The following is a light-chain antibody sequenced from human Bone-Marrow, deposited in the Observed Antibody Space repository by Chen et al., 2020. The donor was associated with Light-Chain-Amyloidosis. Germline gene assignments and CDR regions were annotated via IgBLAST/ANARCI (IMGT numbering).Light chain of an antibody. V-gene: IGLV8-61*01. CDR1: SGSVSTSYY. CDR2: STN. CDR3: VLYMGSGISV. J-gene: IGLJ3*02. Sequence: QTVVTQEPSFSVSPGGTVTLTCGLSSGSVSTSYYPSWYQQTPGQAPPTLIYSTNTRSSGVPDRFAGAILGNKAALPITVAQADDGSDYYCVLYMGSGISVFGGGTKLTVL.